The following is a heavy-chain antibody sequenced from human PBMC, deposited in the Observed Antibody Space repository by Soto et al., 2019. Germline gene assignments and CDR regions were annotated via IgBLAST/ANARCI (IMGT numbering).Heavy chain of an antibody. CDR1: GGTFSSYA. D-gene: IGHD2-15*01. V-gene: IGHV1-69*06. CDR3: ATTVVVAATFDY. J-gene: IGHJ4*02. CDR2: IIPIFGTA. Sequence: SVKVSCKASGGTFSSYAISWVRQAPGQGLEWMGGIIPIFGTANYAQKFQGRVTITADKSTSTAYMELSSLRSEDTAVYYCATTVVVAATFDYWGQGTLVTVSS.